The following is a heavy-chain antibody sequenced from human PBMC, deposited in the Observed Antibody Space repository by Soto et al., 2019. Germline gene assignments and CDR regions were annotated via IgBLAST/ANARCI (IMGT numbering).Heavy chain of an antibody. CDR1: GGSISSGDYY. J-gene: IGHJ5*02. CDR3: ARVSSDVLRFSSRFDP. CDR2: IYYSGST. D-gene: IGHD3-3*01. Sequence: QVQLQESGPGLVKPSQTLSLTCTVSGGSISSGDYYWSWIRQPPGKGLEWIGYIYYSGSTYYNPSLKSRVTISVDTSKNQFSLKLSSVTAADTAVYYCARVSSDVLRFSSRFDPWGQGTLVTVSS. V-gene: IGHV4-30-4*01.